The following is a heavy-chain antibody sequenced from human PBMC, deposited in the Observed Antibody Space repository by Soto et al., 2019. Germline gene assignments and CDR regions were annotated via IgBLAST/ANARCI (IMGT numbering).Heavy chain of an antibody. J-gene: IGHJ6*02. CDR3: ARDQVGLFLRTGCLPLRMAF. D-gene: IGHD2-2*01. CDR2: ISAYNGNT. V-gene: IGHV1-18*01. CDR1: GYTFTNYG. Sequence: GASVKVSCKASGYTFTNYGISWVRQAPGQGLEWMGWISAYNGNTNYAQKLQGRVTMTTDTSTSTAYMELRSLRSDDTAVYYCARDQVGLFLRTGCLPLRMAFGAQGTSVPVS.